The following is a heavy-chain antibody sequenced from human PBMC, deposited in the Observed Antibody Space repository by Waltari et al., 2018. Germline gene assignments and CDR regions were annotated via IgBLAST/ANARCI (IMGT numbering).Heavy chain of an antibody. D-gene: IGHD3-10*01. CDR2: IYSSGST. Sequence: QVQLQESGPGLVKPSETLSLTCTVSGGSISSYYWSWIRQPPGKGLEWFGYIYSSGSTNYHPSLKCRVILSVDTSKNQFSLKVRSMTAADTAVYYCARDRGYQDYWGQGTLVTVSS. J-gene: IGHJ4*02. V-gene: IGHV4-59*01. CDR1: GGSISSYY. CDR3: ARDRGYQDY.